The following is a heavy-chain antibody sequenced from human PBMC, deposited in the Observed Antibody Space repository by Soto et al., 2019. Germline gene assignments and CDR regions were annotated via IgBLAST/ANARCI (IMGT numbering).Heavy chain of an antibody. J-gene: IGHJ4*02. CDR2: VDPQNNNT. Sequence: EVKLVQSGAEVKKPGATVKISCKVFGYRFTDSYIHLIKQAPGKGLEWMGLVDPQNNNTDYGRTFQGRLTLTADTSTDTAFMELRNLRSEDTAAYYCTGDILGTHMSSLDFWGQGALVTVSS. CDR1: GYRFTDSY. CDR3: TGDILGTHMSSLDF. V-gene: IGHV1-69-2*01. D-gene: IGHD3-3*02.